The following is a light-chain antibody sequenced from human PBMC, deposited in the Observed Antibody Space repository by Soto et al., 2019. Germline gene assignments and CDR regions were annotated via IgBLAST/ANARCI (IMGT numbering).Light chain of an antibody. V-gene: IGKV1-6*01. Sequence: AVQMTQSPPSLSASVGDIITITCRASQGIRNDLAWYQQKPGKAPNLLIYAASRLHIRVTSRFSGSGSGTDFTFTIAGLQPEDFADYYCLQDNNYPYTCGEGTELEIK. CDR1: QGIRND. CDR3: LQDNNYPYT. J-gene: IGKJ2*01. CDR2: AAS.